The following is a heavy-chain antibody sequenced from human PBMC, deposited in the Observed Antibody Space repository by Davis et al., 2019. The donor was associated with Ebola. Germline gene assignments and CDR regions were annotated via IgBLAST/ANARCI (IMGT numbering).Heavy chain of an antibody. CDR1: GFTVSSNY. J-gene: IGHJ6*02. V-gene: IGHV3-21*01. CDR2: ISSSSSYI. CDR3: ARISTVTTFDYYYGMDV. Sequence: GESLKISCAASGFTVSSNYMSWVRQAPGKGLEWVSSISSSSSYIYYADSVKGRFTISRDNAKNSLYLQMNSLRAEDTAVYYCARISTVTTFDYYYGMDVWGQGTTVTVSS. D-gene: IGHD4-17*01.